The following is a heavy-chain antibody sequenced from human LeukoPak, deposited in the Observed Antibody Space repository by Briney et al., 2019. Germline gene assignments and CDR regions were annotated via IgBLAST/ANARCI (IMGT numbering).Heavy chain of an antibody. D-gene: IGHD1-7*01. CDR2: IYYSGST. V-gene: IGHV4-39*01. CDR1: GGSISSSSYY. J-gene: IGHJ3*02. Sequence: NPSETLSLTCNVSGGSISSSSYYWGWIRQPPGKGLEWIGSIYYSGSTYYNPSLKSRVTISVDTSKNQFSLKLSSVTAADTAVYYCARLSGTTKGAFDIWGQGTMVTVSS. CDR3: ARLSGTTKGAFDI.